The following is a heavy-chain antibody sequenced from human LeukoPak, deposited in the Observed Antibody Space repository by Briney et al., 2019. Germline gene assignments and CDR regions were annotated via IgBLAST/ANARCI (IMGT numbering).Heavy chain of an antibody. CDR3: ARIGSSSSLDAFDI. J-gene: IGHJ3*02. Sequence: PSETLSLTCTVSGGPISSYYWSWIRQPAGKGLEWIGRIYTSGSTNYNPSLKSRVTMSVDTSKNQFSLKLSSVTAADTAVYYCARIGSSSSLDAFDIWGQGTMVTVSS. V-gene: IGHV4-4*07. CDR2: IYTSGST. CDR1: GGPISSYY. D-gene: IGHD6-6*01.